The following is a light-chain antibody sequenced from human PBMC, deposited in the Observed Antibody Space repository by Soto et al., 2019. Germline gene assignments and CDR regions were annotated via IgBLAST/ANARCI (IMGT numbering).Light chain of an antibody. Sequence: QSALTQPASVSASPGQSITISCTGTSSDVGGSNLVSWYQHPPGKAPKLIIYEGSRRPSGVAGRFSSSKSGNTASLTIAGLAADDEADYYCYSFARSITFKAFGTGTKVTVL. J-gene: IGLJ1*01. V-gene: IGLV2-23*01. CDR3: YSFARSITFKA. CDR1: SSDVGGSNL. CDR2: EGS.